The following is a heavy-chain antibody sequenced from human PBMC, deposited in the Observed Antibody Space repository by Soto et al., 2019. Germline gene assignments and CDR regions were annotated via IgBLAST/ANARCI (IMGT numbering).Heavy chain of an antibody. CDR3: AKDPGSWLYFHH. V-gene: IGHV3-9*01. D-gene: IGHD2-15*01. J-gene: IGHJ1*01. CDR1: GFTFDDYG. Sequence: EVQLVESGGGVVQPGRSLRLPCAASGFTFDDYGIHWVRPAPGKGLEWVSVISWHSGSIGYADSVKGRFTISRDNAKNSLYLQMNSLRAEETASYYCAKDPGSWLYFHHWGERTLVTVSS. CDR2: ISWHSGSI.